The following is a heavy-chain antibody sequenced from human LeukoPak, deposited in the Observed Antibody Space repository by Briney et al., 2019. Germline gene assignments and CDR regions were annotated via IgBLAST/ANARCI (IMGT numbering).Heavy chain of an antibody. CDR1: GYTFTSYG. D-gene: IGHD3-22*01. V-gene: IGHV1-18*01. Sequence: ASVKVSCKASGYTFTSYGISWVRQAPGQGLKWMGWISAYNGNTNYAQKLQGRVTMTTDTSTSTAYMELRSLRSDDTAVYYCARNLRYYDSSGYLSPWGQGTLVTVSS. J-gene: IGHJ5*02. CDR3: ARNLRYYDSSGYLSP. CDR2: ISAYNGNT.